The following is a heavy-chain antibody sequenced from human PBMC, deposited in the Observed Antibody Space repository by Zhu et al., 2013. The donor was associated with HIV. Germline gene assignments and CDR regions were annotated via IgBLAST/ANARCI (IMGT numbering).Heavy chain of an antibody. V-gene: IGHV1-3*01. CDR1: GYTFTSYA. D-gene: IGHD6-13*01. CDR2: INAGNGNT. J-gene: IGHJ4*02. Sequence: QVQLVQSGAEVKKPGASVKVSCKASGYTFTSYAMHWVRQAPGQRLEWMGWINAGNGNTRYSQKFGGRVTITRDTSANTAYMELSSLGYEDTAVYYCARERPKQQLVDGFDYWGQGTLVTVSS. CDR3: ARERPKQQLVDGFDY.